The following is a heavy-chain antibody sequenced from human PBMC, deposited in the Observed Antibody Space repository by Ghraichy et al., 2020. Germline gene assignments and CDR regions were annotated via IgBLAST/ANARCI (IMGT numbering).Heavy chain of an antibody. CDR1: GGSISSTNW. CDR3: ARASWSYERNFDY. Sequence: SETLSLTCTVSGGSISSTNWWSWVRQPPGKGLEWIVEIYHTGSTNYNPSLKSRVTISVDKSKNQFSLKQSSVTAADTAVYYCARASWSYERNFDYWGQGTLVTVSS. J-gene: IGHJ4*02. V-gene: IGHV4-4*02. CDR2: IYHTGST. D-gene: IGHD1-26*01.